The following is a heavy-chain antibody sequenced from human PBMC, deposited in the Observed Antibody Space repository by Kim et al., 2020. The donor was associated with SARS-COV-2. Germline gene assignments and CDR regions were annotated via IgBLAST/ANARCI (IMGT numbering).Heavy chain of an antibody. D-gene: IGHD3-9*01. CDR2: IIPIFGTA. CDR3: ARAVPYFDWLLSSVPTQWHAFDI. J-gene: IGHJ3*02. Sequence: SVKVSCKASGGTFSSYAISWVRQAPGQGLEWMGGIIPIFGTANYAQKFQGRVTITADESTSTAYMELSSLRSEDTAVYYCARAVPYFDWLLSSVPTQWHAFDIWGQGTMVTVSS. V-gene: IGHV1-69*13. CDR1: GGTFSSYA.